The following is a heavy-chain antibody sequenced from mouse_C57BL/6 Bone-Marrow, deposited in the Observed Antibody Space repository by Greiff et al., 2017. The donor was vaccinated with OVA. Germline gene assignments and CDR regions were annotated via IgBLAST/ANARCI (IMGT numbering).Heavy chain of an antibody. J-gene: IGHJ1*03. D-gene: IGHD1-1*01. Sequence: QVQLKQSGAELVRPGTSVKMSCKASGYTFTNYWIGWVKQRPGHGLEWIGDIYPGGGYTNYNEKFKGNATLTAANSSNTAYMQIRSLTSEDSAIYYCARGRGTTVVDWYFDVWGTGTTVTVSS. CDR1: GYTFTNYW. CDR3: ARGRGTTVVDWYFDV. V-gene: IGHV1-63*01. CDR2: IYPGGGYT.